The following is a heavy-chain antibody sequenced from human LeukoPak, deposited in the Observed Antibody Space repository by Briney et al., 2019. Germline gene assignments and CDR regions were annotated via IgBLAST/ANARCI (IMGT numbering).Heavy chain of an antibody. V-gene: IGHV3-9*01. Sequence: GGSLRLSCAASGFTFDVYAMQWVRHAPGEGLEWVSDISWNSGSIGYADSVKGRLTISRDTAKNSLYLQMNRLRAEDTAVYYCAKDRRGDHILSPLFDYWGQGTLVTVSS. CDR3: AKDRRGDHILSPLFDY. J-gene: IGHJ4*02. CDR2: ISWNSGSI. CDR1: GFTFDVYA. D-gene: IGHD2-21*01.